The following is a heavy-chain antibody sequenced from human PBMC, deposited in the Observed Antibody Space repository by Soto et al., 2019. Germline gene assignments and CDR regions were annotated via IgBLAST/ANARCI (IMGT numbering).Heavy chain of an antibody. V-gene: IGHV3-48*02. CDR3: ARGGAARPDY. Sequence: EVQLVESGGSLVQPGGSLRLSCAASGFTFSNYGMNWVRQAPGKGLAWVSYISSSIATIQYADSVKGRFTISRDNAKNSLYLQMNSLRDEDTAVYYCARGGAARPDYWGQGTLVTVSS. CDR2: ISSSIATI. J-gene: IGHJ4*02. D-gene: IGHD6-6*01. CDR1: GFTFSNYG.